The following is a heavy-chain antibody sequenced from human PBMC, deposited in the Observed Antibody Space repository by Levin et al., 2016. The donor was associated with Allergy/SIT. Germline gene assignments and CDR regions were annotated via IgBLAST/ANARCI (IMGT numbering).Heavy chain of an antibody. D-gene: IGHD4-23*01. J-gene: IGHJ2*01. V-gene: IGHV4-34*01. Sequence: SETLSLTCGVYGVSLSDQYWTWLRQPPGKGLEWIAEIHHSGTTNSNPSLKSRVTISMDTSKNEFSLKLTSVTAADMAVYYCARYGNELGLPFWYFNLWGRGTLVAVSS. CDR1: GVSLSDQY. CDR2: IHHSGTT. CDR3: ARYGNELGLPFWYFNL.